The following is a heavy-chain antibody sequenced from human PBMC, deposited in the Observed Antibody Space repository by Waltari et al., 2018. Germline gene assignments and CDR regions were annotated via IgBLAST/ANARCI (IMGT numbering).Heavy chain of an antibody. Sequence: EVQLVQSGAEVKKPGESLKISCKGSGYTFSDYWIAWVRQMPGEGLEWMGIIYPGDSKPRYSPSVQGQVSISADKSITTAYLQCSSLKASDSAMYYCARLARNGTYSYFDYWGQGTLVTVSS. CDR2: IYPGDSKP. CDR1: GYTFSDYW. D-gene: IGHD1-26*01. CDR3: ARLARNGTYSYFDY. J-gene: IGHJ4*02. V-gene: IGHV5-51*01.